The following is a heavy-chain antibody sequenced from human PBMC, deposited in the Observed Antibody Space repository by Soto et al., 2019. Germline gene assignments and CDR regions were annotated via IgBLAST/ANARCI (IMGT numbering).Heavy chain of an antibody. Sequence: SETLSLTCGVSGDSISTVNWWSGVRQSPGKGLEWIGEIYHSGSTSYNPSLKSRVTMSVDKSKNQFSLQLTSVTAADTAVYYCATFSGCFTISPFDVWGQGILVTVSS. D-gene: IGHD2-8*01. V-gene: IGHV4-4*02. CDR2: IYHSGST. CDR1: GDSISTVNW. J-gene: IGHJ5*02. CDR3: ATFSGCFTISPFDV.